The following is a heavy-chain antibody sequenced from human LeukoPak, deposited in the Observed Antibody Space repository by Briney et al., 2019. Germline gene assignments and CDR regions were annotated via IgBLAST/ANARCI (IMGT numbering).Heavy chain of an antibody. Sequence: GGSLRLSCAASGFTFSSNYMSWVRRAPGKGLEWVSVIYSGGSTYYADSVKGRFTISRDNSKNTLYLQMNSLRAEDTAVYYCARQLWFGESPFDYWGQGTLVTVSS. J-gene: IGHJ4*02. V-gene: IGHV3-53*01. CDR2: IYSGGST. CDR3: ARQLWFGESPFDY. D-gene: IGHD3-10*01. CDR1: GFTFSSNY.